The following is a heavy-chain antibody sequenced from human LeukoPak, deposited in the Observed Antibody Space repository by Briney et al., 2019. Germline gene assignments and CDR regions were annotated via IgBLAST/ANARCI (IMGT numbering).Heavy chain of an antibody. Sequence: GGSLRLSCAASGFTFSSYSMSWVRQAPGKGLEWVSSISSSSSYIYYADSVKGRFTISRDNAKNSLYLQMNSLRAEDTAVYYCARDGGIAAAGTFDYWGQGTLVTVSS. CDR1: GFTFSSYS. CDR2: ISSSSSYI. V-gene: IGHV3-21*01. CDR3: ARDGGIAAAGTFDY. J-gene: IGHJ4*02. D-gene: IGHD6-13*01.